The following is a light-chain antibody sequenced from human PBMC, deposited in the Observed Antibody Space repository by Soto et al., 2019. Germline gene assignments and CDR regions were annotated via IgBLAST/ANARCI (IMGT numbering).Light chain of an antibody. CDR2: DAS. V-gene: IGKV3-20*01. CDR1: QSVRSSY. Sequence: EIVLTQSPGTLSLSPGERATLSCRASQSVRSSYLAWYQQKPGQAPRLLIYDASGRATGIPDRFSGSGSGTDFTLTISRVEPEDFAVYYCQQYGGLPETFGRGTKVEIK. J-gene: IGKJ1*01. CDR3: QQYGGLPET.